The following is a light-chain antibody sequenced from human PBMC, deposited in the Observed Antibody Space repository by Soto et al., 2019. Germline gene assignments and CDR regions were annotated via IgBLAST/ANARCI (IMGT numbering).Light chain of an antibody. CDR1: QTISGY. CDR2: DAS. Sequence: DIQLTPSPSSLSASVGDRVTITFRASQTISGYLNWYQQKPGKAPKLLIYDASSLESGVPSRFSGSGSGTEFTLTISSLQPDDFATYYCQQYNSYPWTFGQGTKVDIK. J-gene: IGKJ1*01. CDR3: QQYNSYPWT. V-gene: IGKV1-5*01.